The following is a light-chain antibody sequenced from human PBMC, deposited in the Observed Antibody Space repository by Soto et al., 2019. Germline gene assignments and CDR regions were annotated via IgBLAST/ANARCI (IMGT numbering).Light chain of an antibody. Sequence: QSVLTQPPSASGTPGQRVTISCSGGSSNIGSNAVNWYRQLPGTAPKLLIHSNNQRPSGVPDRFSGSKSGTSASLAISGLQSEDEADYYCSSYTSSSTRVFGTGTKVTVL. J-gene: IGLJ1*01. CDR3: SSYTSSSTRV. V-gene: IGLV1-44*01. CDR2: SNN. CDR1: SSNIGSNA.